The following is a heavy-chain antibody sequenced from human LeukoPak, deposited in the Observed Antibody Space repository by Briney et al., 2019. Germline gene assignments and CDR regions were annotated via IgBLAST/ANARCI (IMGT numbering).Heavy chain of an antibody. Sequence: PGGSLRLSCAASGFTFSSYGMHWVRQAPGKGLEWVAVIWYDGSNKYYADFVKGRFTISRDNSKNTLYLQMNSLRAEDTAVYYCARGNRANDAFDIWGQGTMVTVSS. CDR2: IWYDGSNK. CDR3: ARGNRANDAFDI. D-gene: IGHD1-14*01. CDR1: GFTFSSYG. V-gene: IGHV3-33*01. J-gene: IGHJ3*02.